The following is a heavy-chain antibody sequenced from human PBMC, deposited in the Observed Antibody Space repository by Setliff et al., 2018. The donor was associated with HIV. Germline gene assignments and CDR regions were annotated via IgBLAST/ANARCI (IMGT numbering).Heavy chain of an antibody. CDR2: ISDSGTT. V-gene: IGHV4-59*01. J-gene: IGHJ5*02. CDR1: GGSISPYY. D-gene: IGHD2-15*01. CDR3: ARGGASSKYLDP. Sequence: LSLTCTVSGGSISPYYWSWIRQPPGKGLEWIAWISDSGTTNYNPSLKSRVTLSVDTSKNQFSLSLTPVTGADTAVYYCARGGASSKYLDPWGQGTQVTVS.